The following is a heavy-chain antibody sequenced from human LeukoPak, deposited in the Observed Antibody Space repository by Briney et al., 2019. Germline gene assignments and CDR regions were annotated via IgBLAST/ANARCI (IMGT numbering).Heavy chain of an antibody. V-gene: IGHV3-30-3*01. CDR1: GFTFSSYA. CDR3: AKDSSIMMLVIITT. D-gene: IGHD3-22*01. Sequence: PGRSLRLSCAASGFTFSSYAMHWVRQAPGKGLEWVAVISYDGSNKYYADSVKGRFTISRDNSKNTLYLQMNNLRAEDTAVYYCAKDSSIMMLVIITTWGQGTLVTVSS. CDR2: ISYDGSNK. J-gene: IGHJ5*02.